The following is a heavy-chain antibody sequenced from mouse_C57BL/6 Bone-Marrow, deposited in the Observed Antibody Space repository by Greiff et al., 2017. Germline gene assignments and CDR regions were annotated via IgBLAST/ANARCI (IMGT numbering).Heavy chain of an antibody. CDR1: GFSLTRSA. CDR2: IWTGGGT. V-gene: IGHV2-9-1*01. J-gene: IGHJ1*03. Sequence: VPRVESGPGLVAPSQSLSITCTVSGFSLTRSAISWVRLPPGSGLEWLGVIWTGGGTNYNSALKSRLSISKDNSKSQVFLKMNSLQTDDTARYYCARNNWYFDVWGTGTTVTVSS. CDR3: ARNNWYFDV.